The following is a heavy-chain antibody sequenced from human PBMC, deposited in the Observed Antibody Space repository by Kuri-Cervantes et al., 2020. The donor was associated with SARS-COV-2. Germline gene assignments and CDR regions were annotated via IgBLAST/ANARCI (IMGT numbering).Heavy chain of an antibody. CDR3: ARGRPGAAGHPTPLNFDY. J-gene: IGHJ4*02. D-gene: IGHD6-13*01. CDR2: INPNSGGT. CDR1: GYTFTGYY. Sequence: ASVKVSCKASGYTFTGYYMHWVRQAPGQGLEWMGWINPNSGGTNYAQKFQGRVTMTRDTSISTAYMELSRLRSDDTAVYYCARGRPGAAGHPTPLNFDYWGQGTLVTVSS. V-gene: IGHV1-2*02.